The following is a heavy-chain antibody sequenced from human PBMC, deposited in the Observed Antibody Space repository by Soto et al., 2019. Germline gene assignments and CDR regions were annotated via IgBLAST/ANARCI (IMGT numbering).Heavy chain of an antibody. CDR2: LIWNSGSV. Sequence: GGSLRLSCAASGFTFDDYAMHWVRQAPGKGLEWVSGLIWNSGSVGYADSVEGRFTISRDNAKNSLYLQMNSLRDEDTAMYYCAKDRRAFGVTIPPNSFDIWGQGTMVTVSS. D-gene: IGHD3-3*01. CDR1: GFTFDDYA. CDR3: AKDRRAFGVTIPPNSFDI. J-gene: IGHJ3*02. V-gene: IGHV3-9*01.